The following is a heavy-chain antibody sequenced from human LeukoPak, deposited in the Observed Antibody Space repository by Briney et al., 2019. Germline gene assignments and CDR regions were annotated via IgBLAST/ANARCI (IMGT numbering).Heavy chain of an antibody. CDR2: ISGSGGST. V-gene: IGHV3-23*01. CDR1: GFTFSSYA. CDR3: ASIPSFYGDYT. Sequence: GGSLRLSCAASGFTFSSYAMGWVRQAPGKGLEWVSAISGSGGSTYYADSVKGRFAISRDNSKNTLYLQMNSLRAEDTAVYYCASIPSFYGDYTWGQGTLVTVSS. J-gene: IGHJ5*02. D-gene: IGHD4-17*01.